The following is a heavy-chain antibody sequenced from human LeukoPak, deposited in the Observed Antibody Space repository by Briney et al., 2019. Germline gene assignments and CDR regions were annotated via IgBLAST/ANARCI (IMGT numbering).Heavy chain of an antibody. Sequence: PGGSLGLSCAASGFTFSSYGMHWVRQAPGKGLEWVAVISYDGSNKYYADSVKGRFTISRDNSKNTLYLQMNSLRAEDTAVYYCAKDALSRYYDSSGYPTFVDYWGQGTLVTVSS. J-gene: IGHJ4*02. CDR3: AKDALSRYYDSSGYPTFVDY. CDR1: GFTFSSYG. D-gene: IGHD3-22*01. V-gene: IGHV3-30*18. CDR2: ISYDGSNK.